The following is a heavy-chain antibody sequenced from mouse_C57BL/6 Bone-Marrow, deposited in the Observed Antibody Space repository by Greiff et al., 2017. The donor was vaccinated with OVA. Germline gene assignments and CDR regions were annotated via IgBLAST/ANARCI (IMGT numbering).Heavy chain of an antibody. CDR2: IDPSDSDT. D-gene: IGHD2-4*01. J-gene: IGHJ2*01. V-gene: IGHV1-52*01. CDR1: GYTFTSYW. CDR3: ARGEGYDYEGFDY. Sequence: QVQLQQPGAELVRPGSSVKLSCKASGYTFTSYWMPWVKQRPIQGLEWIGNIDPSDSDTHYNHKLKDKATLTVDKSSRTAYMQPSTLTAEDSAFYYCARGEGYDYEGFDYWGKGTTLTVSS.